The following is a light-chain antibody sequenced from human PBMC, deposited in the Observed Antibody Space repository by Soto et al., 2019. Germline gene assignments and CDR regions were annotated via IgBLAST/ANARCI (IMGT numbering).Light chain of an antibody. Sequence: DIQMTQSPSSVSASVGDTVTITCRASQDINSRLAWFQQQPGRAPKYLIQAASILQSGFPSRFAGSGSGTDFTLTINTLQPEDFATYYCLQVKSFPRTFGQGTKVEI. CDR1: QDINSR. V-gene: IGKV1-12*01. CDR3: LQVKSFPRT. CDR2: AAS. J-gene: IGKJ1*01.